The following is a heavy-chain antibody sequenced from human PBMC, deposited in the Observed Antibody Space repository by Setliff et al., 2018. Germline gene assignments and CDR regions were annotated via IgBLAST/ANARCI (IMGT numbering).Heavy chain of an antibody. V-gene: IGHV4-59*02. D-gene: IGHD1-20*01. Sequence: ASETLSLTCTVSGGSVSSYYWSWIRQPPGKGLEWIAYIYYSGSTNYNPSLKSRVTISVDTSKNQFSLKLSSVTAADTAVYYCARGNNWEPDAFDVRGQGTMVTVSS. CDR1: GGSVSSYY. CDR3: ARGNNWEPDAFDV. J-gene: IGHJ3*01. CDR2: IYYSGST.